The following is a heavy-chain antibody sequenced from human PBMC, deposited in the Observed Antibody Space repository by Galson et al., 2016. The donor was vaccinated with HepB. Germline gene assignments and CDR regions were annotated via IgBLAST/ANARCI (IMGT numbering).Heavy chain of an antibody. J-gene: IGHJ4*02. CDR2: VISNDDK. V-gene: IGHV2-26*01. CDR1: GFSLSDARMG. D-gene: IGHD3-10*01. CDR3: TAVYYCGRDRAVRSIDQ. Sequence: PALVKPTQTLTLTCTVSGFSLSDARMGVSWIRQPPGKALEWLAQVISNDDKSYSTSLKSRLTISKDTSKSQVVLTMTNVDPVDSMRADDTAVYYCGRDRAVRSIDQWGQGALVTVSS.